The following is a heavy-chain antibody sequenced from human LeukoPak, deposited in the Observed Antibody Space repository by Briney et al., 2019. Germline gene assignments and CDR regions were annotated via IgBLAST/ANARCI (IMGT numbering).Heavy chain of an antibody. CDR2: ISSSSTII. CDR1: GFTFSSYS. J-gene: IGHJ4*02. CDR3: ARDLFDDYTLDY. Sequence: SGGSLRLSCAASGFTFSSYSMNWVRKAPGKGLEWVSSISSSSTIIYYADSVKGRFTISRDNAKNSLFLQMNSLRAEDTAVYYCARDLFDDYTLDYWGQGTLVTVSS. V-gene: IGHV3-21*01. D-gene: IGHD3-16*01.